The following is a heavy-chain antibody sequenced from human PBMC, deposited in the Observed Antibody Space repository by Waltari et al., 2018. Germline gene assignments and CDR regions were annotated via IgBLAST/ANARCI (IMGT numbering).Heavy chain of an antibody. D-gene: IGHD3-22*01. Sequence: QVQLVQSGAEVKKPGASVKVPCKASGYTFTSYDINWLRQAPGQGLEWMGWVNPSSGNTRSAQKFQGRVTMTRDTSISTAYMELSSLRSEDTAVFYCARGRGYDSGGYDAFHIWGQGTMVTVSS. CDR1: GYTFTSYD. CDR2: VNPSSGNT. J-gene: IGHJ3*02. V-gene: IGHV1-8*01. CDR3: ARGRGYDSGGYDAFHI.